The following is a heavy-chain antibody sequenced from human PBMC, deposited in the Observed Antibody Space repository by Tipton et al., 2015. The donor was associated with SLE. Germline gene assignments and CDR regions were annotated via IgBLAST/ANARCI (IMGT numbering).Heavy chain of an antibody. CDR3: ASEPERWSGVYYYYMDV. CDR1: GFIFSGYD. V-gene: IGHV3-23*01. J-gene: IGHJ6*03. Sequence: GSLRLSCAASGFIFSGYDMNWVRQAPGKGLEWVSAISGSGGSTYYARSVQGRFTISRDNSKNRVYLQMDSLTAEDTGVYYCASEPERWSGVYYYYMDVWGKGTTVTVSS. CDR2: ISGSGGST. D-gene: IGHD3-3*01.